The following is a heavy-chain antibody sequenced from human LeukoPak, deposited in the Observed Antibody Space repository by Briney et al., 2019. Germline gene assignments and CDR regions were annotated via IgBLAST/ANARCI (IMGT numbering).Heavy chain of an antibody. CDR3: ASYYYDSSGYPGDY. Sequence: PGGSLRLSCAASGFTFSSYWMSWVRQAPGKGLEWVANIKQDGSEKYYVDSVKGRFTISRDNAKNSLYLQMNSLRAEDTAVYYCASYYYDSSGYPGDYWGQGTLVTVSS. CDR1: GFTFSSYW. CDR2: IKQDGSEK. V-gene: IGHV3-7*01. J-gene: IGHJ4*02. D-gene: IGHD3-22*01.